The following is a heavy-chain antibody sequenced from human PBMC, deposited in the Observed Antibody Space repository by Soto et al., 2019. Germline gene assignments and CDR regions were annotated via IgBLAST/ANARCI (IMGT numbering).Heavy chain of an antibody. V-gene: IGHV1-18*04. CDR2: ISTYNGET. Sequence: QVKLVQSGTEVRKPGASVKVSCKSSGYTFSTYGISWVRQAPGQGLEWMGRISTYNGETTYAQRFQGRVILTTDTSTSTISMGMTSLRSDDTAVYYCARDGRRVGDLDFDFWGQGTLVTVSS. J-gene: IGHJ4*02. D-gene: IGHD2-21*01. CDR3: ARDGRRVGDLDFDF. CDR1: GYTFSTYG.